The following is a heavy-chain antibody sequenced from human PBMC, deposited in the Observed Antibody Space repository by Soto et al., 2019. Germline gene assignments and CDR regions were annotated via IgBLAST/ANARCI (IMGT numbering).Heavy chain of an antibody. V-gene: IGHV1-69*01. CDR3: ARDGGRHSGGIDY. J-gene: IGHJ4*02. Sequence: QVQLVQSGAEVKKPGSSVKVSCKASGGTFSIYSINWVRQASGQGLEWMGEIIPIFGTANYAQKFQGRVTITADESTSTAYMELSSLRSEDTDVYYCARDGGRHSGGIDYWGQGPLVTVSS. CDR2: IIPIFGTA. CDR1: GGTFSIYS. D-gene: IGHD1-26*01.